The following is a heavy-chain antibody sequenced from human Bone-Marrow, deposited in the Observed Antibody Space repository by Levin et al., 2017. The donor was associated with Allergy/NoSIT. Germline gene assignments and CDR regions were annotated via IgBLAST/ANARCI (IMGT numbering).Heavy chain of an antibody. Sequence: GGSLRLSCAASGFTFRSYSMNWIRQAPGKGLEWISYISSDSNTRHYADSVKGRFTISRDSAKNSLYLEMNSLRADDSAVYYCARGQSQDSTSWYDGGDYWGQGTLVTVSS. CDR3: ARGQSQDSTSWYDGGDY. CDR2: ISSDSNTR. V-gene: IGHV3-48*01. CDR1: GFTFRSYS. D-gene: IGHD2-2*01. J-gene: IGHJ4*02.